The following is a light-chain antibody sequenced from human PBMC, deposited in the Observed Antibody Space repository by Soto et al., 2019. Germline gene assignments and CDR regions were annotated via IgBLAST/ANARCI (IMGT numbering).Light chain of an antibody. CDR3: QQYGSSPEIS. CDR2: GAS. Sequence: DIMLTQSPGTLSLSPGERATLSCRASQTISDNYLAWYQQKPGQSPRLLISGASIRAPGIPDRFSGSGSETDFTLTISRLEPEDFAFYYCQQYGSSPEISFGPGTKVDIK. J-gene: IGKJ3*01. CDR1: QTISDNY. V-gene: IGKV3-20*01.